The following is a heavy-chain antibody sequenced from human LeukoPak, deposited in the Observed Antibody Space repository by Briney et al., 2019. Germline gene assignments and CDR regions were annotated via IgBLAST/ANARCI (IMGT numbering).Heavy chain of an antibody. CDR2: IKQDGSER. V-gene: IGHV3-7*01. J-gene: IGHJ4*02. D-gene: IGHD3-22*01. CDR1: GFTFSSYW. Sequence: GGSLRLSCAVSGFTFSSYWMSWVRQTPGKGLEWVANIKQDGSERYYVDSVKGRFTISRDNAKNSLYLQMNSLRAEDTAVYYCARTTFYFETSGYYYFDYWGQGTLVSVSS. CDR3: ARTTFYFETSGYYYFDY.